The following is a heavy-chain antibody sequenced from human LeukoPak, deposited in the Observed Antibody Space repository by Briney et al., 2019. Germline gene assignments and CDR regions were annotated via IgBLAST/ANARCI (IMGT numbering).Heavy chain of an antibody. V-gene: IGHV4-31*03. J-gene: IGHJ4*02. D-gene: IGHD3-22*01. CDR3: SRGLDSRRLGY. CDR2: IHPSGTL. CDR1: GASFSSGDQY. Sequence: SETLSLTCTVSGASFSSGDQYWNWIRQSPGKGLEWIGSIHPSGTLYNNPSLESRVTMSMDTSKNQFSLNLNSVTAADTAVYFCSRGLDSRRLGYWGQGTLVTVSS.